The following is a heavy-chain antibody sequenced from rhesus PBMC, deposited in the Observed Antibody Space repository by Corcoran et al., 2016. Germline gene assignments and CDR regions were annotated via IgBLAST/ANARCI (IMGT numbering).Heavy chain of an antibody. CDR2: IYGSSGST. CDR1: GGSISSGYD. V-gene: IGHV4-76*01. CDR3: AREWGNGNYGLDS. J-gene: IGHJ6*01. Sequence: QVQLQESGPGVVKPSETLSLTCAVSGGSISSGYDWSWIRQPPGKGLEWIGYIYGSSGSTNYNPSLKNRVTSSKDASKNQFSLKLSSVTAADTAVYYCAREWGNGNYGLDSWGQGVVVTVSS. D-gene: IGHD1-14*01.